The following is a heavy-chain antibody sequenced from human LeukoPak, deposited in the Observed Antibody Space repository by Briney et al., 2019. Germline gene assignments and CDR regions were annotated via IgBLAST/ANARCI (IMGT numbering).Heavy chain of an antibody. CDR3: ARLVAVTGTVDYFDP. D-gene: IGHD2-21*02. CDR2: IYYKGIT. CDR1: GGSISGYH. J-gene: IGHJ5*02. V-gene: IGHV4-59*08. Sequence: PLETLSLTCVVSGGSISGYHWSWIRQPPGKGLEWNGYIYYKGITNYNPSLKSRVTISLDTSKSQFSLNLSSVTAADTAVYYCARLVAVTGTVDYFDPWGQGAVVTVSS.